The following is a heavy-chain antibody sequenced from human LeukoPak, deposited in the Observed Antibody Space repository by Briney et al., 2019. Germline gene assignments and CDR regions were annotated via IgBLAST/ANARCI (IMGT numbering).Heavy chain of an antibody. CDR3: ARAGGIAVAGRGGLFDY. V-gene: IGHV4-59*01. CDR1: GGSISSYY. J-gene: IGHJ4*02. D-gene: IGHD6-19*01. Sequence: SETLSLTCTVSGGSISSYYWSWIRQPPGKELEWIGYIYYSGSTNYNPSLKSRVTISVDTSKNQFSLKLSSVTAADTAVYYCARAGGIAVAGRGGLFDYWGQGTLVTVSS. CDR2: IYYSGST.